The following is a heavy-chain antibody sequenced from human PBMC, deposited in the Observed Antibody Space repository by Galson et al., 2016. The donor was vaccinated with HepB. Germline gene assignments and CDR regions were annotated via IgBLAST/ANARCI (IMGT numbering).Heavy chain of an antibody. CDR1: RFTFSNCGM. CDR3: AASSGWWRLDS. D-gene: IGHD6-19*01. J-gene: IGHJ4*02. CDR2: MSHTGGT. Sequence: SLRLSCAASRFTFSNCGMYWVRQPPGKGLEWIGEMSHTGGTNYNPSLKSRVTIALDKSNNQFSVKITSMTAADTAVYYCAASSGWWRLDSWGQGVLVTVSS. V-gene: IGHV4-4*02.